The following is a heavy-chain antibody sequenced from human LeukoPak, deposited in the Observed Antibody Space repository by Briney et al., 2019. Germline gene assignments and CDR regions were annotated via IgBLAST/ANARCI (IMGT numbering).Heavy chain of an antibody. J-gene: IGHJ6*02. CDR3: AREGGYSGYDYGMDV. CDR1: GGSISSGDYY. CDR2: IYYSGST. D-gene: IGHD5-12*01. Sequence: RASETLSLTCTVSGGSISSGDYYWSWIRQSPGKGLEWIGYIYYSGSTYYNPSLKSRVTISVDTSKNQFSLKLSSVTAADTAVYYCAREGGYSGYDYGMDVWGQGTTVTVSS. V-gene: IGHV4-30-4*01.